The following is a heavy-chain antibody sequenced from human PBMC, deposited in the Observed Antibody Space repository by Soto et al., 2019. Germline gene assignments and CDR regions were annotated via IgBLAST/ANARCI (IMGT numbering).Heavy chain of an antibody. Sequence: VHLVESGGGLVQPGGSLRLSCAASGFTFSSYWMSWLRQAPGEGLEWVANIKQDGTEKKYVDSVKGRFSISRDNAENSVYLQMNSLRAEDTAVYYCAKELKFDLWGRGTLVTVSS. CDR3: AKELKFDL. V-gene: IGHV3-7*03. J-gene: IGHJ2*01. CDR1: GFTFSSYW. CDR2: IKQDGTEK.